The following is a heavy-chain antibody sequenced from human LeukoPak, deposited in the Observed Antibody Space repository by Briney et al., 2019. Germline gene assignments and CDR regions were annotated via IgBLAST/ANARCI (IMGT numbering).Heavy chain of an antibody. D-gene: IGHD1-26*01. CDR3: ARGQVYEGEVGAKTEGRLYGMDV. V-gene: IGHV4-34*01. Sequence: SETLSLTCAVYGVSFSGYYWSWIRQPPGKGLEWIGDINHSGSTNYNPSLKSRVTISVDTSKNQFSLKLSSVTAADTAVYYCARGQVYEGEVGAKTEGRLYGMDVWGQGTTVTVSS. CDR1: GVSFSGYY. J-gene: IGHJ6*02. CDR2: INHSGST.